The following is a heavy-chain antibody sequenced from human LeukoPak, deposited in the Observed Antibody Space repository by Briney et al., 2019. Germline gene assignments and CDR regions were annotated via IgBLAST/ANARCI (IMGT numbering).Heavy chain of an antibody. CDR3: AKVLLNFDWLLNFDY. CDR1: GGSISSYY. V-gene: IGHV4-59*01. J-gene: IGHJ4*02. Sequence: PSETLSLTCTVSGGSISSYYWSWIRQPPGKGLEWIGYIYYSGSTNYNPSLKSRVTISVDTSKNQFSLKLSSVTAADTAVYYCAKVLLNFDWLLNFDYWGQGTLVTVSS. CDR2: IYYSGST. D-gene: IGHD3-9*01.